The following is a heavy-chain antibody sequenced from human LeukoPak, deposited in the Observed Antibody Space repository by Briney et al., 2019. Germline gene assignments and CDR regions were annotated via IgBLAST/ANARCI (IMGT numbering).Heavy chain of an antibody. J-gene: IGHJ4*02. CDR2: IYYSGST. D-gene: IGHD3-3*01. V-gene: IGHV4-59*01. Sequence: SETLSLTCTVSGGSISSYYWSWIRQPPGKGLEWIGYIYYSGSTNYNPSLKSRVTISVDTSKNQFSLKLSSVTAADTAVYYCARVERWQYYFDYWGQGTLVTVSS. CDR1: GGSISSYY. CDR3: ARVERWQYYFDY.